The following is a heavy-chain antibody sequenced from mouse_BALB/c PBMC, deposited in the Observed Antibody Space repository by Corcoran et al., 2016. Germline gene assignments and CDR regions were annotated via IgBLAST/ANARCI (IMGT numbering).Heavy chain of an antibody. CDR1: GYTYSSYW. CDR3: ARRYGNYVAMDY. J-gene: IGHJ4*01. Sequence: QVQLQQSGAERMKPGASVKISCKATGYTYSSYWIARVKQRPGHGLEWIGEILPGSGSTNYNEKFKVKATFTADTSSNTAYMQLISLTSEDSAVYYCARRYGNYVAMDYWGQGTSVTVSS. CDR2: ILPGSGST. V-gene: IGHV1-9*01. D-gene: IGHD2-1*01.